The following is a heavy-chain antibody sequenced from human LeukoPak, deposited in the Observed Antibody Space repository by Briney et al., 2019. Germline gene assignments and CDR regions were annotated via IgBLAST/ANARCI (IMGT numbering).Heavy chain of an antibody. CDR3: ARVPYGSGSAWFDP. Sequence: GRSLRLSCAASGFIFRNYAMHWIRQAPGKGLEWVAIISSDGSKQYYADSVKGRFTISRDTSKNTLYLQMNSLRADDTAVYYCARVPYGSGSAWFDPWGQGTLVTVSS. CDR1: GFIFRNYA. V-gene: IGHV3-30*04. J-gene: IGHJ5*02. CDR2: ISSDGSKQ. D-gene: IGHD3-10*01.